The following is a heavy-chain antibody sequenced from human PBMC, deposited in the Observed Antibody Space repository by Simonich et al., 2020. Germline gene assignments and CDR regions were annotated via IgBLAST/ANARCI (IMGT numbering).Heavy chain of an antibody. J-gene: IGHJ4*02. CDR3: ARHLQLGPFDY. CDR1: GGSFSGYY. CDR2: IKHSGST. Sequence: QVQLQQWGAGLLKPSETLSLTCAVYGGSFSGYYWSWTRQPPGKGLEWIGEIKHSGSTNYNPSLKIRVTISVDTSKNQFSLKLSSVTAADTAVYYCARHLQLGPFDYWGQGTLVTVSS. V-gene: IGHV4-34*01. D-gene: IGHD1-1*01.